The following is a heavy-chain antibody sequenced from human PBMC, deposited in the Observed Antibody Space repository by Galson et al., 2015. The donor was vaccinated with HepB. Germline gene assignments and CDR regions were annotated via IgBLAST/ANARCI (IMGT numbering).Heavy chain of an antibody. J-gene: IGHJ2*01. CDR3: ARTPGIVAAAGWSFDL. CDR2: INAGNGNT. D-gene: IGHD6-13*01. Sequence: SVKVSCKASGYTFTTYAMHWVRQAPGQGLEWMGWINAGNGNTEYSQKFQGRVTITRDTSASTAYMELTSLRSEDTAVYYCARTPGIVAAAGWSFDLRGRGTLVTVSS. CDR1: GYTFTTYA. V-gene: IGHV1-3*01.